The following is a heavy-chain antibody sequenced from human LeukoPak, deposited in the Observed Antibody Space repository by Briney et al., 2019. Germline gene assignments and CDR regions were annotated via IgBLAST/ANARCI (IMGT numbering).Heavy chain of an antibody. J-gene: IGHJ4*02. CDR3: ARESSNTIFGVVTAFDY. D-gene: IGHD3-3*01. Sequence: SETLSLTCTVSGGSISSGSYYWSWIRQPAGKGLEWIGRIYTSGSTNYNPSLKSRVTISVDTSKNQFSLKLSSVTAADTAVYYCARESSNTIFGVVTAFDYWGQGTLVTVSS. V-gene: IGHV4-61*02. CDR1: GGSISSGSYY. CDR2: IYTSGST.